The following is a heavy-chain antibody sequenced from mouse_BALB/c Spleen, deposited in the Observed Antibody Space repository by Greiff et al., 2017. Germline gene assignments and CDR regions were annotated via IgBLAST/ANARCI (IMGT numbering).Heavy chain of an antibody. CDR3: ARCYGSSFYAMDY. CDR2: IYPGDGDT. D-gene: IGHD1-1*01. Sequence: QVQLQQSGPELVKPGASVKISCKASGYAFSSSWLNWVKQRPGQGLEWIGRIYPGDGDTNYNGKFKGKATLTADKSSSTAYMQLSSLTSVDSAVYFCARCYGSSFYAMDYWGQGTSVTVSS. V-gene: IGHV1-82*01. J-gene: IGHJ4*01. CDR1: GYAFSSSW.